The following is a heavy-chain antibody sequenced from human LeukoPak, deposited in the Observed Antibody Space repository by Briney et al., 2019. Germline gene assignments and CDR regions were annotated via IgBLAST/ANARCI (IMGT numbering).Heavy chain of an antibody. Sequence: ASVKVSCKASGYTFTGYYMHWVRQAPGQGLEWMGWINPNSGGTNYAQKFQGRVTMTRDTSISTAYMELGRLRSDDTAVYYCARDLDIVATIVGYWGQGTLVTVSS. D-gene: IGHD5-12*01. J-gene: IGHJ4*02. CDR3: ARDLDIVATIVGY. CDR2: INPNSGGT. CDR1: GYTFTGYY. V-gene: IGHV1-2*02.